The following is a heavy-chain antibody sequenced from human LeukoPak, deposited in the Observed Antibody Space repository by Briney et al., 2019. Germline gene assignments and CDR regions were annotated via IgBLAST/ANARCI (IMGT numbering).Heavy chain of an antibody. CDR3: AHRGGTGAYFDL. D-gene: IGHD1-14*01. CDR1: GFSLTTSRVG. V-gene: IGHV2-5*02. J-gene: IGHJ2*01. Sequence: SGPTLVNPTQTLTLTCTFPGFSLTTSRVGVGWIRQPPGKALEWLALIYWDDDKRYSPSLKSRLTITKDTSKNQVVLIMTNMDPVDTATYYCAHRGGTGAYFDLWGRGTLVTVSS. CDR2: IYWDDDK.